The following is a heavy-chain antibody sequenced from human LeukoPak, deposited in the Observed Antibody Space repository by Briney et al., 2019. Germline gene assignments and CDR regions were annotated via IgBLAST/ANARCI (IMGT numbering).Heavy chain of an antibody. J-gene: IGHJ3*02. CDR3: ARHVGGYAFDI. Sequence: SETLSLTRTVSGGSISSYYWSWIRQPPGKGLEWIGYIYYSGSTNYNPSLKSRVTISVDTSKNQSSLKLSSVTAADTAVYYCARHVGGYAFDIWGQGTMVTVSS. V-gene: IGHV4-59*08. CDR1: GGSISSYY. D-gene: IGHD3-16*01. CDR2: IYYSGST.